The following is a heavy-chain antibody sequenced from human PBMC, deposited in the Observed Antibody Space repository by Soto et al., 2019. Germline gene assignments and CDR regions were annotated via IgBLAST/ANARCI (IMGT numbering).Heavy chain of an antibody. CDR3: ARDRGDNWNARAFDI. CDR1: GGTFSSYT. CDR2: IIPILGIA. D-gene: IGHD1-20*01. J-gene: IGHJ3*02. Sequence: QFQLVQSGAEVKKPESSVKVSCKASGGTFSSYTISWVRQAPGQGLEWMGRIIPILGIANYAQKFQGRVTITADKSTSTAYMELSSLRSEDTAVYYCARDRGDNWNARAFDIWGQGTMVTVSS. V-gene: IGHV1-69*08.